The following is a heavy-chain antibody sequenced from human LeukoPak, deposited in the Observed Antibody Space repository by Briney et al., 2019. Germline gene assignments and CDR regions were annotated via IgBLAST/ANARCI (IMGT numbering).Heavy chain of an antibody. CDR2: IWYDGSNK. Sequence: GGSLRLSCAASGFTFSSYGMHWVRQAPGKGLEWVAVIWYDGSNKYYADSVKGRFTISRDNSKNTLYLQTNSLRAEDTAVYYCARDRLDYDFVPGYWGQGTLVTVSS. CDR1: GFTFSSYG. J-gene: IGHJ4*02. V-gene: IGHV3-33*01. D-gene: IGHD3-3*01. CDR3: ARDRLDYDFVPGY.